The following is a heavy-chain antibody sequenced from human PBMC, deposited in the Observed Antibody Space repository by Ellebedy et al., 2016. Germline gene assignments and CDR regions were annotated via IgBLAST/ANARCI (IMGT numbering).Heavy chain of an antibody. J-gene: IGHJ6*02. CDR3: AIDLGVVQRSLYYYYGMDV. CDR1: GYSFPSYY. D-gene: IGHD2-15*01. Sequence: ASVKVSCKASGYSFPSYYMHWVRQAPGQGLEWMGVINPSGSSTTYAPKFQGRVTMTRHTSTSTVYMELSSLRSEDTAVDYCAIDLGVVQRSLYYYYGMDVWGQGTTVSVAS. CDR2: INPSGSST. V-gene: IGHV1-46*01.